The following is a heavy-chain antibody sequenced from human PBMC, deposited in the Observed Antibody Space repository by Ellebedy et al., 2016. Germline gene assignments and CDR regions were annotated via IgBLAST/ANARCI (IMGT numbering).Heavy chain of an antibody. CDR1: GYTLTELS. CDR2: FDPEGGET. Sequence: ASVKVSCXVSGYTLTELSFHWVRQAPGKGLEWVGTFDPEGGETVYARRFQGRVTMTEDTSAATVYMELSSLRSDDTAVYYCSTWDYWGQGTLVTVSS. CDR3: STWDY. J-gene: IGHJ4*02. V-gene: IGHV1-24*01.